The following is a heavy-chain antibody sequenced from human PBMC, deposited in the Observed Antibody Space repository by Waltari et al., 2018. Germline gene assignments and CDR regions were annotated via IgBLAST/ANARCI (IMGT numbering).Heavy chain of an antibody. Sequence: EVQLAESGGGLVRPGGSRSLSCAASGLSLRRCWMNWVRQAPGKGLEWVTNIEQDGREKYYVDSVKGRFTISRDNSKNSVYLQMNSLRAEDTAVYYCARGSPDMSAAGPDYWGQGTLVVVSS. CDR2: IEQDGREK. V-gene: IGHV3-7*03. CDR3: ARGSPDMSAAGPDY. CDR1: GLSLRRCW. D-gene: IGHD6-13*01. J-gene: IGHJ4*02.